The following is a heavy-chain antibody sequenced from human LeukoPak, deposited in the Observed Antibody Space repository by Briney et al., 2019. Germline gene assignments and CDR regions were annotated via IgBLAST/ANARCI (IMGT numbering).Heavy chain of an antibody. D-gene: IGHD6-13*01. CDR3: ACSRLTFSSSWLW. J-gene: IGHJ4*02. CDR2: ISGSGGST. Sequence: GGSLRLSCAASGFTFSSYAMSWVRQAPGKGLEWVSAISGSGGSTYYADSLKGRFTISRDNAKNSVHLQMNSLRAEDTAVYYCACSRLTFSSSWLWWGQGALVTVSS. CDR1: GFTFSSYA. V-gene: IGHV3-23*01.